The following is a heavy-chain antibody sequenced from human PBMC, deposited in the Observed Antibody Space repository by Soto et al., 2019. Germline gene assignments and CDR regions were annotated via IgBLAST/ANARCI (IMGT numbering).Heavy chain of an antibody. D-gene: IGHD3-3*01. J-gene: IGHJ3*02. CDR2: NSGSTNAI. CDR1: CFPFRTYN. Sequence: SFATICFPFRTYNMNRGSEAQATGLAWDSSNSGSTNAIYYADSVKGRFTIPRDNAKNSLYLQMNSLRAEDTAVYYCARSRIAFFGELIISTFDIWGQGTMVTVSS. CDR3: ARSRIAFFGELIISTFDI. V-gene: IGHV3-21*01.